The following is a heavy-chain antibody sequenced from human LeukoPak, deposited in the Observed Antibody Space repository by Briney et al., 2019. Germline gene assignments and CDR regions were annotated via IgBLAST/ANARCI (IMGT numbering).Heavy chain of an antibody. D-gene: IGHD6-13*01. J-gene: IGHJ5*02. Sequence: SETLSLTCTVSGGSISSYYWSWIRQPPGKGLEWIGYIYYSGSTNYNPSLKSRVTISVDTSKNQFSLKLSSVTAADTAVYYCARVLHSSSWYWFDPWGQGTLVTASS. CDR1: GGSISSYY. CDR2: IYYSGST. CDR3: ARVLHSSSWYWFDP. V-gene: IGHV4-59*01.